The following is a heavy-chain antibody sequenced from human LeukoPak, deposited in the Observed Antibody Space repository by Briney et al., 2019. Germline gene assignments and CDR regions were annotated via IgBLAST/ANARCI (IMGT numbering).Heavy chain of an antibody. Sequence: GASVKVSCKASGYTFIGYYMHWVRQAPGQGLEWMGWINPNSGGTNYAQKFQGRVTMTRDTSISTAYMELSRLRSDDTAVYYCARSGVIAAAGVTGNWFDPWGQGTLVTVSS. CDR2: INPNSGGT. D-gene: IGHD6-13*01. CDR1: GYTFIGYY. CDR3: ARSGVIAAAGVTGNWFDP. V-gene: IGHV1-2*02. J-gene: IGHJ5*02.